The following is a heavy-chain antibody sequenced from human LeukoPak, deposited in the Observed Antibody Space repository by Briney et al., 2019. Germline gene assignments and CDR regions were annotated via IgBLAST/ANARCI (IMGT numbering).Heavy chain of an antibody. CDR1: GYTFTSYG. D-gene: IGHD4-17*01. Sequence: GASVKVSCKASGYTFTSYGISWVRQAPGQGLEWTGWISAYNGNTNYAQKLQGRVTMTTDTSTSTAYMELRSLRSDDTAVYYCARYGDYEDYYYGMDVWGQGTTVTVSS. J-gene: IGHJ6*02. CDR3: ARYGDYEDYYYGMDV. CDR2: ISAYNGNT. V-gene: IGHV1-18*01.